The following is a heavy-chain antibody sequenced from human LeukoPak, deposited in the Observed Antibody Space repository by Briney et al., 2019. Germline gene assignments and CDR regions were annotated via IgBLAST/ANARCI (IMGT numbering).Heavy chain of an antibody. CDR2: ISYDGSNK. Sequence: GGSLRLSCVASGFTFSSYAMHWVRQAPGKGLEWVAVISYDGSNKYYADSVKGRFTISRDTSKNTLYLQMNSLRAEDTAVYYCAKEWVANFDYWGQGTLVTVSS. CDR1: GFTFSSYA. D-gene: IGHD2-21*01. CDR3: AKEWVANFDY. V-gene: IGHV3-30-3*02. J-gene: IGHJ4*02.